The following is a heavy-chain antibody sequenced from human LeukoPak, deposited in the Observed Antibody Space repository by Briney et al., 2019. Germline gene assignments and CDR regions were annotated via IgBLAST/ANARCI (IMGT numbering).Heavy chain of an antibody. CDR3: ARDLVYYDSSGYYYYYGMDV. CDR1: GGSISSYY. D-gene: IGHD3-22*01. J-gene: IGHJ6*02. V-gene: IGHV4-59*01. Sequence: PSETLSLTCTVSGGSISSYYWSWIRQPPGKGLEWIGYIYYSGSTNYNPSLKSRVTISVDTSKSQFSLRLSSVTAADTAVYYCARDLVYYDSSGYYYYYGMDVWGQGTTVTVSS. CDR2: IYYSGST.